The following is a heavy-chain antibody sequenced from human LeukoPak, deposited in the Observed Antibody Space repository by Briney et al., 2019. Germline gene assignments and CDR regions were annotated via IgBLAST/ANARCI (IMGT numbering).Heavy chain of an antibody. V-gene: IGHV1-69*13. CDR2: IIPIFGTA. J-gene: IGHJ5*02. CDR1: GGTFSSYA. CDR3: ARDTTIAAAGQPNWFDP. D-gene: IGHD6-13*01. Sequence: SVKVSCTASGGTFSSYAISWVRQAPGQGLEWMGGIIPIFGTANYAQKFQGRVTITADESTSTAYMELSSPRSEDTAVYYCARDTTIAAAGQPNWFDPWGQGTLVTVSS.